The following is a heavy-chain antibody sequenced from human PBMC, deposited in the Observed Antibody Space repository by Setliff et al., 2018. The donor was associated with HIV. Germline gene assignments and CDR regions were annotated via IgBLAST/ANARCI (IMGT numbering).Heavy chain of an antibody. J-gene: IGHJ3*02. CDR3: ARARERITMIVVVPDAFDI. Sequence: GASVKVSCKASGYTFIHFGISWARQAPGQGLEWMGWISTYNGNTIYAQKFQGRVTMTTDTSTSTAYMELRSLRSDDTAVYYCARARERITMIVVVPDAFDIWGQGTMVTVSS. CDR2: ISTYNGNT. V-gene: IGHV1-18*01. D-gene: IGHD3-22*01. CDR1: GYTFIHFG.